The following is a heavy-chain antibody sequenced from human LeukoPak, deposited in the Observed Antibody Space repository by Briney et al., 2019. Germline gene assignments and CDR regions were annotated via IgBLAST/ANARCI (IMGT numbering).Heavy chain of an antibody. V-gene: IGHV3-33*01. CDR1: GFTFSSYG. Sequence: PGGSLRLSCAASGFTFSSYGMHWVRQAPGKGLEWVAVIWYDGSNKYYADSVKGRFTISRDNSKNTLYLQMNSLRAEDTAVYYCARDSFEEWYYGMDVWGQGTTVTVSS. CDR3: ARDSFEEWYYGMDV. CDR2: IWYDGSNK. J-gene: IGHJ6*02. D-gene: IGHD3-3*01.